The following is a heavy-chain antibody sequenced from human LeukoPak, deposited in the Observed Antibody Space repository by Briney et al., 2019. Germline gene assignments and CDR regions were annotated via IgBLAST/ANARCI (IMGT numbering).Heavy chain of an antibody. CDR2: ISAYNGNT. V-gene: IGHV1-18*01. J-gene: IGHJ4*02. Sequence: GASVKVSCKASGYTFTSYGISWVRQAPGQGLEWMGWISAYNGNTNYAQKLQGRVTMTRDTSISTAYMELSRLRSDGTAVYYCARDSTRWRYCSGGSCPLDYWGQETLVTVSS. CDR1: GYTFTSYG. D-gene: IGHD2-15*01. CDR3: ARDSTRWRYCSGGSCPLDY.